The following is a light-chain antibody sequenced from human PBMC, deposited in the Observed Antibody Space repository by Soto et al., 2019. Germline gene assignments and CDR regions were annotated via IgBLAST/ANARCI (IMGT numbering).Light chain of an antibody. CDR1: QSISIL. CDR2: GAS. CDR3: QRSYCSPPWA. V-gene: IGKV1-39*01. J-gene: IGKJ1*01. Sequence: DIQTTQYPSSLSASVGDRVTITCRTSQSISILLNWYQQKSGKAPKLLIYGASTLQRRVPSRFSVSESGTDFSLTTSRLPAEEFATSYCQRSYCSPPWALGQAANVDIK.